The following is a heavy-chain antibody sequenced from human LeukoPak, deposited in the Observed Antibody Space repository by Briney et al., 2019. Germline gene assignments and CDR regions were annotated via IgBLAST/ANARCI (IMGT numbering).Heavy chain of an antibody. CDR3: ARGTSGDPRVNYYYCMDV. Sequence: GGSLRLSCAPSGFTFSSYGFHWVRQAPGKGREWGAVISYDGNDEDYADSVKGRFTISRDNSKNTLGLQMNSLRAEDTAVYYCARGTSGDPRVNYYYCMDVWGQGTTVTVSS. J-gene: IGHJ6*02. D-gene: IGHD4-17*01. CDR1: GFTFSSYG. CDR2: ISYDGNDE. V-gene: IGHV3-33*05.